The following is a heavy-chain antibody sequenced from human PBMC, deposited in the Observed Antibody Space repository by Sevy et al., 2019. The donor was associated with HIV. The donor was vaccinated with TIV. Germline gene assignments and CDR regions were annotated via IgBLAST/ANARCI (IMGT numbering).Heavy chain of an antibody. V-gene: IGHV3-23*01. CDR2: LSDSGVST. Sequence: GGSLRLSCAASGFTSSSYAMSWVRQPPGRGLEWVSTLSDSGVSTYYADSVKGGFTISRENSKNILYLQMNSLRAEDTAVYYCARDRATSATGTLFDYWGQGTLVTVSS. CDR1: GFTSSSYA. D-gene: IGHD3-9*01. CDR3: ARDRATSATGTLFDY. J-gene: IGHJ4*02.